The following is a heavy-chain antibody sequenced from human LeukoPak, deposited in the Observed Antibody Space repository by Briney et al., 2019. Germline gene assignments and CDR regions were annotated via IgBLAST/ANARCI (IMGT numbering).Heavy chain of an antibody. CDR3: AKAAQRITIFGVVIPNWFDP. J-gene: IGHJ5*02. Sequence: GGSLRLSCAASGFTFSSYAMSWVRQAPGKGLEWVSAISGSGGSTYYADSVKGRFTISRDNSKNTLYLQMNSLRAEDTAVYYCAKAAQRITIFGVVIPNWFDPWGQGTLVTVSS. D-gene: IGHD3-3*01. CDR2: ISGSGGST. CDR1: GFTFSSYA. V-gene: IGHV3-23*01.